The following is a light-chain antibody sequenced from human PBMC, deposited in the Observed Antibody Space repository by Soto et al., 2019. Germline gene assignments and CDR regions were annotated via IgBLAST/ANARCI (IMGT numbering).Light chain of an antibody. V-gene: IGKV3-20*01. Sequence: ESVMPKSHCTLSLSPGERSALSCMPMQSFSSRLAWYQQKPGRAPRLLISGASSRASGIPDRFSGSGSGTDFTLTISRLEPEDFALYYCQHYVERSSITFGQGTRLQIK. CDR2: GAS. CDR3: QHYVERSSIT. CDR1: QSFSSR. J-gene: IGKJ5*01.